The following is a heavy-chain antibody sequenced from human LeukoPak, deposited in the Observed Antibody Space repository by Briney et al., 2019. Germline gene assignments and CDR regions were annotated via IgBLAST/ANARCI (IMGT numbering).Heavy chain of an antibody. J-gene: IGHJ4*02. CDR3: AKDRGSGWYVDY. Sequence: GGSQRLSCAASGFTFSSYGMHWVRQAPGKGLEWVAVISYDGTNKYYADSVKGRLTISRDNSKNTMYLQMNSLRAEDTAVYYCAKDRGSGWYVDYWGQGTLVTVSS. CDR2: ISYDGTNK. V-gene: IGHV3-30*18. CDR1: GFTFSSYG. D-gene: IGHD6-19*01.